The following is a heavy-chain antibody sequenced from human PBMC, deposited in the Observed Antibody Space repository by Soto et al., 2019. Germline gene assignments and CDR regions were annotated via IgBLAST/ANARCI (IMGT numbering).Heavy chain of an antibody. V-gene: IGHV5-10-1*01. CDR3: TRRASSSFYHFDF. J-gene: IGHJ4*02. D-gene: IGHD2-2*01. CDR1: GYSFTAYW. CDR2: IDPSDSYV. Sequence: GESLKISCQASGYSFTAYWITWVRQMPGKGLEWMATIDPSDSYVDYSPSFRGHVTFSVDRSTTTVYLQWNSLKASDSAMYFCTRRASSSFYHFDFWGQGALVTVSS.